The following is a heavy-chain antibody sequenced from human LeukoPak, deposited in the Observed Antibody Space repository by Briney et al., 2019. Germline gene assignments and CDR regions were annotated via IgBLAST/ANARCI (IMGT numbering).Heavy chain of an antibody. V-gene: IGHV4-30-2*01. Sequence: SETLSLTCYVSGDSMSGGIYYGSWIRQPPGMGLEWIGYIFHTGSTNYNPSLQSRVAMSLDMSKNQFSVTLTSVTAADTAVYYCARRGAARPNDYWGQGTLVTVSS. D-gene: IGHD6-6*01. J-gene: IGHJ4*02. CDR2: IFHTGST. CDR3: ARRGAARPNDY. CDR1: GDSMSGGIYY.